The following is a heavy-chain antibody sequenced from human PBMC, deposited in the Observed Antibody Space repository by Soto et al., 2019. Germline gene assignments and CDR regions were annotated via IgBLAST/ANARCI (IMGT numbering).Heavy chain of an antibody. CDR1: GGSISNYY. J-gene: IGHJ4*02. Sequence: SLTCTVSGGSISNYYWNLIRQPPGKGLEWIGYISYTRSANYNPSLKSRVTISIDTSKNQFSLKLTSATAADTALYYCARMRPIADLASKYYFDYWGQGAQVTVYS. CDR2: ISYTRSA. V-gene: IGHV4-59*01. D-gene: IGHD2-15*01. CDR3: ARMRPIADLASKYYFDY.